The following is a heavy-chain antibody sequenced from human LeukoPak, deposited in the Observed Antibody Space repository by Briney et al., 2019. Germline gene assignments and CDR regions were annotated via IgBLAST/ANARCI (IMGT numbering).Heavy chain of an antibody. CDR1: GFVFSSIG. Sequence: GGSLRLSCASSGFVFSSIGMHWVRQAPGKELEWVSLISYDGSNKFYADSVKGRFTISRDNSENTLYLQMSSLRAEDTAVYYCARDRGECSGGSCYSDYFDYWGQGTLVTVSS. D-gene: IGHD2-15*01. J-gene: IGHJ4*02. CDR2: ISYDGSNK. V-gene: IGHV3-33*01. CDR3: ARDRGECSGGSCYSDYFDY.